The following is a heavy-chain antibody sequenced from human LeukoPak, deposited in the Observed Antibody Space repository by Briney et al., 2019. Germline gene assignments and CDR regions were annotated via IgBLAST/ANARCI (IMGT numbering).Heavy chain of an antibody. CDR1: GGSFSGYY. CDR2: INHSGST. CDR3: ARVNSSSWYYFDY. D-gene: IGHD6-13*01. J-gene: IGHJ4*02. V-gene: IGHV4-34*01. Sequence: SETLSLTCAVSGGSFSGYYWSWIRQPPGKGLEWIGEINHSGSTNYNPSLKSRVTISVDTSKNQFSLKLSSVTAADTAVYYCARVNSSSWYYFDYWGQGTLVTVSS.